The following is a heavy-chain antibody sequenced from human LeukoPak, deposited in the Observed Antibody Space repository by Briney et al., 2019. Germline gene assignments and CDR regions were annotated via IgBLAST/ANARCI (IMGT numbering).Heavy chain of an antibody. J-gene: IGHJ4*02. CDR1: GFTFSDYW. V-gene: IGHV3-7*05. D-gene: IGHD2-2*01. CDR3: ARDIVPPGIFWEF. Sequence: PGGSLRLSCAASGFTFSDYWMSWVRQPPGKGLEWVANINQDGSEKFYVDSVKGRFTVSRDNAKNSLYLQMNRLRAEDTAVYYCARDIVPPGIFWEFWGQGSLVTVSS. CDR2: INQDGSEK.